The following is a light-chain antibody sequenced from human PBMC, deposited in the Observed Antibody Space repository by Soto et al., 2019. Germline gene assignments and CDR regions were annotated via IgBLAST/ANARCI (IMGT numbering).Light chain of an antibody. Sequence: QSVLPQPRSVSGSPGQSVTISCPGTRSDVGGYNYVSWYQQHPGKAPKLMIYDVSNRPSGVSNRFSGSKSGNTASLTISGLQAEDEADYYCSSYTSSSTHNYVFGTGTKVTVL. CDR3: SSYTSSSTHNYV. V-gene: IGLV2-14*01. CDR1: RSDVGGYNY. CDR2: DVS. J-gene: IGLJ1*01.